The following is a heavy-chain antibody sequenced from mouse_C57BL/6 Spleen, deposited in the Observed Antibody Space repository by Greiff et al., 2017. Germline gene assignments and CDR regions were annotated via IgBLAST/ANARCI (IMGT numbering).Heavy chain of an antibody. D-gene: IGHD1-2*01. Sequence: VQLQQSGPELVKPGASVKMSCKASGYTFTDYNMHWVKQSHGTSLEWIGYINPNNGGTSYNQKFKGKATLTVSKSSSTAYMELRSLTSEDSAVYYCARSAGLFDYGSEGTTLTVSS. CDR2: INPNNGGT. CDR3: ARSAGLFDY. J-gene: IGHJ2*01. CDR1: GYTFTDYN. V-gene: IGHV1-22*01.